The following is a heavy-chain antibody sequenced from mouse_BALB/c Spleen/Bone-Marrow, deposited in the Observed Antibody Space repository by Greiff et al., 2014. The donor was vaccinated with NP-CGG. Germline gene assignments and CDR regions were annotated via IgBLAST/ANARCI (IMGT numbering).Heavy chain of an antibody. CDR2: IRNKANGYTT. V-gene: IGHV7-3*02. CDR1: GFTFTDYF. J-gene: IGHJ2*01. D-gene: IGHD2-4*01. CDR3: ARGYYDDY. Sequence: VHVKQSGGGLVQPGGSLRLSCATSGFTFTDYFMTWVRQPPGKALEWLGFIRNKANGYTTEYSASVKGRFTISRNNSQSILYLQMNTLRAEDSATYYCARGYYDDYWGQGTTLTVSS.